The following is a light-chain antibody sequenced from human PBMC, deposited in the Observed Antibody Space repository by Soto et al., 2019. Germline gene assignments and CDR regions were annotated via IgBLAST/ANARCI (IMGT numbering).Light chain of an antibody. CDR1: SSDVGGYNY. V-gene: IGLV2-14*01. J-gene: IGLJ1*01. CDR2: EVS. CDR3: SSYKSSSTYV. Sequence: QSALTQPASVSGSPGQSITISCTGTSSDVGGYNYVSWYQQHPGKAPKLMIYEVSNRPSGVSNRFSGSKSGKTASLTISGLQAEDEADYYCSSYKSSSTYVFGIGTNVTLL.